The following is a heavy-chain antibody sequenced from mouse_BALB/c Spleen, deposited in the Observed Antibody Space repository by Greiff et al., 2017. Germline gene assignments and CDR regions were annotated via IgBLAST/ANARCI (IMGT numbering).Heavy chain of an antibody. V-gene: IGHV5-6*01. D-gene: IGHD2-14*01. CDR2: ISSGGSYT. Sequence: EVQLVESGGDLVKPGGSLKLSCAASGFTFSSYGMSWVRQTPDKRLEWVATISSGGSYTYYPDSVKGRFTISRDNAKNTLYLQMSSLKSEDTAMYYCARQGYDRDFDYWGQGTTLTVSS. J-gene: IGHJ2*01. CDR1: GFTFSSYG. CDR3: ARQGYDRDFDY.